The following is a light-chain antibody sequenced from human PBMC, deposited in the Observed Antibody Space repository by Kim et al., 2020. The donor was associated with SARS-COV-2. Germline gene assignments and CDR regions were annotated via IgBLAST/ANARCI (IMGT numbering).Light chain of an antibody. CDR2: GRN. CDR3: QSRDSGGRVM. V-gene: IGLV3-19*01. J-gene: IGLJ3*02. CDR1: SLRSYY. Sequence: SSELTQDPVVSVALGQTVRITCQGDSLRSYYATWYQQKPRQAPVLVIYGRNNRPSGIPDRFSGSASGNTASLTMSGTQAEDEADFYCQSRDSGGRVMFGGGTQLTVL.